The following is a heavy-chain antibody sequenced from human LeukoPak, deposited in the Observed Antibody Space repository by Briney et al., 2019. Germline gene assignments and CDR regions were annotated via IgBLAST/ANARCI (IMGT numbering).Heavy chain of an antibody. CDR3: ARALDSSSSRYQAFEY. V-gene: IGHV3-7*01. J-gene: IGHJ4*02. Sequence: GGSLRLSCAASGFTFSNYWMSWVRQAPGKGLEWVANIKQDGSEEYYVDSVKGRFTISRDNAKNSLYLQINSLRAEETAVYYCARALDSSSSRYQAFEYWGQGTLVTVSS. CDR1: GFTFSNYW. CDR2: IKQDGSEE. D-gene: IGHD2-2*01.